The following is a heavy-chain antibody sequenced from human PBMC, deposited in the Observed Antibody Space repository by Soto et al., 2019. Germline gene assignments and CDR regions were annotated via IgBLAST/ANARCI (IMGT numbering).Heavy chain of an antibody. J-gene: IGHJ1*01. D-gene: IGHD3-22*01. CDR1: GFTFSSYA. V-gene: IGHV3-23*01. Sequence: EVQLLESGGVLVQPGGSLRLSCAASGFTFSSYAMSWVRQAPGKGLEWVSAISGSGGSTYYADSVEGRFTISRDNSKNTLYLQRNSLRAEDTAVYYCAKEYYYESSGQYFQHWCQGTLVTVSS. CDR2: ISGSGGST. CDR3: AKEYYYESSGQYFQH.